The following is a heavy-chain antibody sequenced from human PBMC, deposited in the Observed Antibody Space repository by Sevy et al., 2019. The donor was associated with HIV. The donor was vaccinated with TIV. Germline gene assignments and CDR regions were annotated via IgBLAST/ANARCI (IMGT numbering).Heavy chain of an antibody. CDR3: AKDFRRITMVRGVNDAFDI. CDR1: GFTFSSYA. V-gene: IGHV3-23*01. Sequence: GGSLRLSCAASGFTFSSYAMSWVRQAPGKGLEWVSAISGSGGSTYYADSVKGRFTISRHNSKNTLYLQMNSLRAEDTAVYYCAKDFRRITMVRGVNDAFDIWGQGTMVTVSS. D-gene: IGHD3-10*01. CDR2: ISGSGGST. J-gene: IGHJ3*02.